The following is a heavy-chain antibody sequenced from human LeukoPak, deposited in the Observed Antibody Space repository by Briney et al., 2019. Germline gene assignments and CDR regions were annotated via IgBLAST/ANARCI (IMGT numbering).Heavy chain of an antibody. D-gene: IGHD2-2*01. CDR2: IYYSGIT. J-gene: IGHJ4*02. V-gene: IGHV4-39*01. CDR3: ARLLIYCSSTSCHFDY. CDR1: GGSISSSNYY. Sequence: SETLSLTCTVSGGSISSSNYYWGWIRQPPGKGLEWIGSIYYSGITYYNPSLKSRVTISVETSNNQFSLKLSSVTAADTAMYYCARLLIYCSSTSCHFDYWGQGTLVAVSS.